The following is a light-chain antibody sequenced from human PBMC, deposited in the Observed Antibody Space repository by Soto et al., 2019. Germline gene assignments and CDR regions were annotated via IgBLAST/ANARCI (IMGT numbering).Light chain of an antibody. Sequence: AIRMTQSPSSLSACTGDRVTIACRASQGISSYLAWYQQKRGQAPKXLIYAASTLQSGVPSRFSGSGSGTDFTLTISCLQSEDFATYYCQQYYSYPRTFGQGTKVDIK. J-gene: IGKJ1*01. CDR2: AAS. CDR1: QGISSY. CDR3: QQYYSYPRT. V-gene: IGKV1-8*01.